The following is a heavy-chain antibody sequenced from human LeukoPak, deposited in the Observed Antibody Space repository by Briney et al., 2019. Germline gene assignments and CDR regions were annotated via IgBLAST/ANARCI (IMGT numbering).Heavy chain of an antibody. CDR3: ARGRSIAAAKGYYMDV. CDR2: ISSSSSYI. V-gene: IGHV3-21*01. D-gene: IGHD6-13*01. Sequence: GGSLRLSCAASGFTFSSYSMNWVRQAPGKGLEWVSSISSSSSYIYYADSVKGRFTISRDNAKNSLYLQMNSLRAEDTAVYYCARGRSIAAAKGYYMDVWGKGTTVTVSS. CDR1: GFTFSSYS. J-gene: IGHJ6*03.